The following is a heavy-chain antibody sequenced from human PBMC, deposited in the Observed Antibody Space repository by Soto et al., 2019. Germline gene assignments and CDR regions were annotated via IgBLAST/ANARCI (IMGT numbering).Heavy chain of an antibody. V-gene: IGHV3-21*01. CDR3: ARDSTPYDFWSGYYIPTYFDY. CDR2: ISSSSSYI. D-gene: IGHD3-3*01. J-gene: IGHJ4*02. CDR1: GFTFSSYS. Sequence: GGSLRLSCAASGFTFSSYSMNWVRQAPGKGLEWVSSISSSSSYIYYADSVKGRFTISRDNAKNSLYLQMNSLRAEDTAVYYCARDSTPYDFWSGYYIPTYFDYWGQGTLVTVSS.